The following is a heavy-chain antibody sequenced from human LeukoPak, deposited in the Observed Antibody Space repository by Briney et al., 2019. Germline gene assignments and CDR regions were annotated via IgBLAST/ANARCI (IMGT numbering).Heavy chain of an antibody. CDR1: GGSISGGDSY. J-gene: IGHJ6*04. V-gene: IGHV4-61*02. D-gene: IGHD2/OR15-2a*01. CDR2: IYASGRT. CDR3: ARDRSSLKVFFYYYNMDV. Sequence: SETLSLTCTVSGGSISGGDSYWNRIRQPAGKGLEWIGRIYASGRTNYNPSFKSRVTISVDTSKNQFSLKLSSVTAADTAVYYCARDRSSLKVFFYYYNMDVWGKGTTVTVSS.